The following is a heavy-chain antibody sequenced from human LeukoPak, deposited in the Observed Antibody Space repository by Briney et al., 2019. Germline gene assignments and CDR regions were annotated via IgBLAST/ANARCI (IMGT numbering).Heavy chain of an antibody. CDR1: GGSFSGYY. D-gene: IGHD4-11*01. J-gene: IGHJ6*03. CDR2: INHSGST. V-gene: IGHV4-34*01. CDR3: ARRTTVTTYYYYYMDV. Sequence: SETLSLTCAVYGGSFSGYYWSWIRQPPGKGLEWIGEINHSGSTNYNSSLKSRVTISVDTSKNQFSLKLSSVTAADTAVYYCARRTTVTTYYYYYMDVWGKGTTVTVSS.